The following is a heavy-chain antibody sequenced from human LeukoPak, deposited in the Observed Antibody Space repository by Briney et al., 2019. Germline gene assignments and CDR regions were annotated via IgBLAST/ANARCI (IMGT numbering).Heavy chain of an antibody. CDR3: ASSSGSYPPAPFDY. J-gene: IGHJ4*02. V-gene: IGHV3-66*01. CDR1: GFTVKNNY. D-gene: IGHD3-10*01. CDR2: IYSGGST. Sequence: GGSLRLSCAASGFTVKNNYMSWVRQAPGKGLEWVSVIYSGGSTYYADSVKGRFTISRDNSKNTLYLQMNSLRVEDTAVYYCASSSGSYPPAPFDYWGQGTLVTVSS.